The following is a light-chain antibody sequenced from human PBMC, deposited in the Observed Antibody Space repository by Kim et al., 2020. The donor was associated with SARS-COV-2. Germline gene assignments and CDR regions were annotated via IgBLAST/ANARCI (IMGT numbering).Light chain of an antibody. V-gene: IGKV3-11*01. J-gene: IGKJ4*01. CDR2: DAA. CDR1: HSVGIN. Sequence: PGEGAIRSCRASHSVGINLAWYQQTPGQAPRLLIYDAAIRATGIPTRFSGSGSRTDFTLTISSLEAEDFAIYYCQQRSSLPPALSFGGGTKVDIK. CDR3: QQRSSLPPALS.